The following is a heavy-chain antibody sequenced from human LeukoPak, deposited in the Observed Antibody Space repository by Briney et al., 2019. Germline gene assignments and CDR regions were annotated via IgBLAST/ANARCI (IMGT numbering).Heavy chain of an antibody. CDR1: GFTFSRYG. V-gene: IGHV3-33*01. CDR3: ARDKDYYDSSGYYDY. D-gene: IGHD3-22*01. J-gene: IGHJ4*02. CDR2: IWYDGSNK. Sequence: PGRSLRLSCAASGFTFSRYGMHWVRQAPGKGLEWVAVIWYDGSNKYYADSVKGRFTISRDNSKNTLYLQKNSLRAEDTAVYYCARDKDYYDSSGYYDYWGQGTLVTVSS.